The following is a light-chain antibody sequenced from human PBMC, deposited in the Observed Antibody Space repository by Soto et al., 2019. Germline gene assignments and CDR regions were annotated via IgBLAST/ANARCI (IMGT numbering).Light chain of an antibody. CDR2: DAS. CDR1: QSIRSER. J-gene: IGKJ1*01. V-gene: IGKV3D-15*01. CDR3: QQYIYWPWT. Sequence: EIVLTQSPDTLSLSPGERATLSCRASQSIRSERLAWYQQKPGQAPRLVIFDASNRASGMPERFSGSGSGTEFTLTISSLQSEDFAVYYCQQYIYWPWTFGQGTKVDIK.